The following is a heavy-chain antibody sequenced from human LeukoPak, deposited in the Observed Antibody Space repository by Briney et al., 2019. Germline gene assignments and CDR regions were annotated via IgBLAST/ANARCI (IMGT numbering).Heavy chain of an antibody. J-gene: IGHJ5*02. CDR2: IIPIFGTA. D-gene: IGHD3-22*01. Sequence: ASVKVSCKASGGTFSSYAISWVRQAPGQGLEWMGGIIPIFGTANYAQKFQGRVTITADESTSTAYMELSSPRSEDTAVYYCARSPSPVIVVVRFNWFDPWGQGTLVTVSS. CDR1: GGTFSSYA. CDR3: ARSPSPVIVVVRFNWFDP. V-gene: IGHV1-69*13.